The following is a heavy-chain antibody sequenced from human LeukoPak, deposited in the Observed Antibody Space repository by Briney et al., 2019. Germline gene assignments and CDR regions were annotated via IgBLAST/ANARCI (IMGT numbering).Heavy chain of an antibody. J-gene: IGHJ6*04. CDR1: GFTFSTYG. V-gene: IGHV3-23*01. CDR3: AELGITMIGGV. D-gene: IGHD3-10*02. Sequence: PGGSLRLSCAGSGFTFSTYGMNWVRQAPGKGLEWVSSISDSGGSTYYADSVKGRFTISRDNAKNSLYLQMNSLRAEDTAVYYCAELGITMIGGVWGKGTTVTISS. CDR2: ISDSGGST.